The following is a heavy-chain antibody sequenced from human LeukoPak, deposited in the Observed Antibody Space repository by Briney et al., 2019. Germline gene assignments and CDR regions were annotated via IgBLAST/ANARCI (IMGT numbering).Heavy chain of an antibody. CDR1: GGSISSSNYY. D-gene: IGHD5-18*01. J-gene: IGHJ4*02. CDR3: ARLGGYSYGSSYYFDY. V-gene: IGHV4-39*01. CDR2: IFYSGNT. Sequence: SETLSLTCTVSGGSISSSNYYWGWIRQPPGKGLEWIGNIFYSGNTYYNPSLKSRVTISVDTSKNRFSLRLSSVTAADTAVYYCARLGGYSYGSSYYFDYWGQGTLVTVSS.